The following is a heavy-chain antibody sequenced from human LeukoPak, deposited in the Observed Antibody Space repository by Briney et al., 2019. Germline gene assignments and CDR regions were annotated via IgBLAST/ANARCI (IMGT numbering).Heavy chain of an antibody. V-gene: IGHV3-30*18. CDR1: GFTFSSYG. CDR3: AKDLAAAVQDPTAFDI. Sequence: GRSLRLSCAASGFTFSSYGMHWVRQAPGKGLEWVAVISYDGSNKYYADSVKGRFTISRDNSKNTLYLQMNSLRAEDTAVYYCAKDLAAAVQDPTAFDIWGQGTMVTVSS. CDR2: ISYDGSNK. D-gene: IGHD6-13*01. J-gene: IGHJ3*02.